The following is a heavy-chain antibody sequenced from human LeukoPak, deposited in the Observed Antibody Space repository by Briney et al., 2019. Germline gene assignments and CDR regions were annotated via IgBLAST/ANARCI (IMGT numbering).Heavy chain of an antibody. D-gene: IGHD3-22*01. CDR3: ARGVHYYDSSGYYYPPDAFDI. V-gene: IGHV4-34*01. CDR1: GGSFSGYY. Sequence: PSETLSLTCAVYGGSFSGYYWSWIRQPPGKGLEWIGEINHRRSTNYNPSLKSRVTMSVDTSKNQFSLKLSSVTAADTAVYYCARGVHYYDSSGYYYPPDAFDIWGQGTMVTVSS. CDR2: INHRRST. J-gene: IGHJ3*02.